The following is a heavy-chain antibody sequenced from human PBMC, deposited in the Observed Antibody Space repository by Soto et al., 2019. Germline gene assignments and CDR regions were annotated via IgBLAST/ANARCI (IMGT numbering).Heavy chain of an antibody. Sequence: PGGSLRLSCAASGFTFSSYNMNWVRQAPGKGLEWVSYITTSSRTIYYADSVKGRFTISRDNAKNSLYLEMNSLRAEDTAVYYCARVCEDIVVVPGHYYYYMDVWGKGTTVTVSS. D-gene: IGHD2-2*01. V-gene: IGHV3-48*01. CDR1: GFTFSSYN. J-gene: IGHJ6*03. CDR2: ITTSSRTI. CDR3: ARVCEDIVVVPGHYYYYMDV.